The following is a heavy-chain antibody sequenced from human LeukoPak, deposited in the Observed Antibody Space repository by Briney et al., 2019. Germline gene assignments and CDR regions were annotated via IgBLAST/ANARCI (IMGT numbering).Heavy chain of an antibody. J-gene: IGHJ6*03. CDR2: IYYSGST. CDR3: AREWHMITFGGVIAQGYYYMDV. V-gene: IGHV4-59*01. CDR1: GGSISSYY. D-gene: IGHD3-16*02. Sequence: SETLSLTCTVSGGSISSYYWSWLRQPPGKGLEWIGYIYYSGSTNYNPSLKSRVTISVDTSKNQFSLKLSSVTAADTAVYYCAREWHMITFGGVIAQGYYYMDVWGKGTTVTVS.